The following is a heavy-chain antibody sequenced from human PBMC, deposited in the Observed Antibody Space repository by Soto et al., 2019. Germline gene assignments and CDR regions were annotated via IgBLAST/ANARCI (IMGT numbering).Heavy chain of an antibody. Sequence: SVTLSLTCTVSWDSFRGYYWGWIRQPAGKGLEWIGRVYTSGATNYNPSLTSRVTVSVDTSRNQFSPKLRFVTAADTAVYYCAREAAEPAGDGYWFDTWGQGTLVTVSS. CDR2: VYTSGAT. CDR1: WDSFRGYY. CDR3: AREAAEPAGDGYWFDT. J-gene: IGHJ5*02. V-gene: IGHV4-4*07. D-gene: IGHD6-13*01.